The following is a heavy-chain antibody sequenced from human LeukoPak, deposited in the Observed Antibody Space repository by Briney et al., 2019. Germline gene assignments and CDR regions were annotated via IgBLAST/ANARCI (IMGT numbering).Heavy chain of an antibody. CDR3: ARDTYYYGSGSPFDY. V-gene: IGHV4-39*07. J-gene: IGHJ4*02. Sequence: SETLSLTCTVSGGSISSSSYYWGWIRQPPGKGLEWIGSIYYSGSTYYNPSLKSRVTISVDTSKNQFSLKLSSVTAADTAVYYCARDTYYYGSGSPFDYWGQGTLVTVPS. D-gene: IGHD3-10*01. CDR1: GGSISSSSYY. CDR2: IYYSGST.